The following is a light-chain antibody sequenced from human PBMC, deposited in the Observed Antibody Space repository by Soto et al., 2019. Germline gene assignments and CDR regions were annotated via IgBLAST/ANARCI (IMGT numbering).Light chain of an antibody. J-gene: IGKJ1*01. CDR2: SVS. V-gene: IGKV1-27*01. Sequence: IQLTQSPSSLSASVGDRVTLTCRVRQGISTYLNWNRLKPGKVPKFLIYSVSTLQSGVPSRFSGGGSGTDFVLTISSLQPKDVATCYGRRTYTALRTFGQGTKVDIK. CDR3: RRTYTALRT. CDR1: QGISTY.